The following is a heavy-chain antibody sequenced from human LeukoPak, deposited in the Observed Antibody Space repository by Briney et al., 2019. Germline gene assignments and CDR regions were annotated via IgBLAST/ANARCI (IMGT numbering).Heavy chain of an antibody. CDR1: GYTFTGYY. V-gene: IGHV1-69*13. J-gene: IGHJ4*02. D-gene: IGHD2-8*01. Sequence: ASVKVSCKASGYTFTGYYIHWVRQAPGQGLEWMGGIIPIFGTANYAQKFQGRVTITADESTSTAYMELSSLRSEDTAVYYCASKSTNGGYWGQGTLVTVSS. CDR2: IIPIFGTA. CDR3: ASKSTNGGY.